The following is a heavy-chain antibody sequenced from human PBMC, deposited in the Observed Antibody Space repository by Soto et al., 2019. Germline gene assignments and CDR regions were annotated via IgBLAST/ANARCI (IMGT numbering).Heavy chain of an antibody. Sequence: QEHLVESGGGVVQPGGSLTLSCTASGFPFSSYTMHWLRRAPGKGLEWVGIISFDGSSKYYADWLKGGIVISRDNSKDSLYLQMDTLRPDDTAIYYCARDTVTSLTPYQGFYYYGMDVWGQGTTVTVSS. CDR1: GFPFSSYT. V-gene: IGHV3-30*09. D-gene: IGHD2-2*01. J-gene: IGHJ6*02. CDR2: ISFDGSSK. CDR3: ARDTVTSLTPYQGFYYYGMDV.